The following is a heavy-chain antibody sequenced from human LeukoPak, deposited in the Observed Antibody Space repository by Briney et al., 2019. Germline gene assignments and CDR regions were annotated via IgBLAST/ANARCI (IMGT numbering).Heavy chain of an antibody. D-gene: IGHD6-25*01. V-gene: IGHV3-7*03. CDR2: IKQDGSEK. CDR3: ARGGYYYYYGMDV. J-gene: IGHJ6*02. Sequence: PGGSLGLSCAASGFTFSSYRMSWVRQAPGKGLEWVANIKQDGSEKYYVDSVKGRFTISRDNAKNSLYLQMNSLRAEDTAVYYCARGGYYYYYGMDVWGQGTTVTVSS. CDR1: GFTFSSYR.